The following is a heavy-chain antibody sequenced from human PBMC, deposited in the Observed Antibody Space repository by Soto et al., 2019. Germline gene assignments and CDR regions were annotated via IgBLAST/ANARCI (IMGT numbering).Heavy chain of an antibody. V-gene: IGHV3-11*01. Sequence: QVQLVESGGGLVKPGGSLRLSCAASGFTFSDYYMNWIRQAPGKGLEWVSYISSSGTTIYYADSVKGRFTISRDNAKNSLFLQMNSLRAEDTALYYCTRGHSIFYGMDVWGQGTTVTVSS. CDR1: GFTFSDYY. CDR3: TRGHSIFYGMDV. D-gene: IGHD2-21*01. CDR2: ISSSGTTI. J-gene: IGHJ6*02.